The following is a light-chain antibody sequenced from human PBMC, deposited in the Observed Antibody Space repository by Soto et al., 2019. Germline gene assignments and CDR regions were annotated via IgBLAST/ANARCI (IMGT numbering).Light chain of an antibody. V-gene: IGKV3-11*01. CDR2: DAS. CDR1: QSVSRY. J-gene: IGKJ5*01. Sequence: EIVLTLSPATLSLYPGERATLSCRASQSVSRYVAWYQQKPGQAPRLLIYDASNRATGIPARFSGSGSGTDFTLTISSLEPEDFAVYYCQQRSDWPPITFGQGTRLEIK. CDR3: QQRSDWPPIT.